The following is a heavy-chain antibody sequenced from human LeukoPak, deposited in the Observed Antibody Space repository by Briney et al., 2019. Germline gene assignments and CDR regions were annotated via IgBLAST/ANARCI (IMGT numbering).Heavy chain of an antibody. CDR1: GASIRSSY. V-gene: IGHV4-59*08. CDR3: ASHALIREVMKGWFDP. D-gene: IGHD3-10*01. CDR2: IYYTGST. J-gene: IGHJ5*02. Sequence: SETLSLTCTVSGASIRSSYWSWLRQPPGKGLEWIGYIYYTGSTNSNPSLKSRVIISVDTSKNQFSLNLSSVTAADTAVYYCASHALIREVMKGWFDPWGQGTLVTVSS.